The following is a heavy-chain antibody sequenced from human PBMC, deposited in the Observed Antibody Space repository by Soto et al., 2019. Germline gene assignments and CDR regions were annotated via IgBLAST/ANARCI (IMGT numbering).Heavy chain of an antibody. CDR3: ARTIAAAGPVLTVRGPVYYYYMDV. V-gene: IGHV4-61*08. CDR2: IYYSGST. CDR1: GCSISSGDYY. D-gene: IGHD6-13*01. J-gene: IGHJ6*03. Sequence: PSETLSLTCTVSGCSISSGDYYWSWLRQPPGKGLEWIGYIYYSGSTNYNPSLKSRVTISVDTSKNQFSLKLSSVTAADTAVYYCARTIAAAGPVLTVRGPVYYYYMDVWGKGTTVTVSS.